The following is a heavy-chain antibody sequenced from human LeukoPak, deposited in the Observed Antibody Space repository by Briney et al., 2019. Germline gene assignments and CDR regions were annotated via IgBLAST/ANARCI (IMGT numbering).Heavy chain of an antibody. CDR2: IIPIFGTA. J-gene: IGHJ4*02. CDR1: GGTFSSYA. CDR3: ARDEPGGYRGSFDY. V-gene: IGHV1-69*13. D-gene: IGHD5-18*01. Sequence: ASVKVSCKASGGTFSSYAISWVRQAPGQGLEWMGGIIPIFGTANYAQKFQGRATITADESTSTAYMELSSLRSEDTAVYYCARDEPGGYRGSFDYWGQGTLVTVSS.